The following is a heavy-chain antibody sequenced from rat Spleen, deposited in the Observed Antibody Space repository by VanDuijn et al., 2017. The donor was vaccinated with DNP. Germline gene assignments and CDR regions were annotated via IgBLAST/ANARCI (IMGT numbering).Heavy chain of an antibody. J-gene: IGHJ2*01. V-gene: IGHV5S23*01. Sequence: EVQLVESGGGLVQPGRSLKLSCAASGFTFSNYDMAWVRQAPTKGLEWVASINTSGGTIYYRDSVKGRFTVSRDNARSTLSLQMDSLRSEDTATYYCAYYYDGYYWGQGVMVTVSS. D-gene: IGHD1-12*03. CDR3: AYYYDGYY. CDR2: INTSGGTI. CDR1: GFTFSNYD.